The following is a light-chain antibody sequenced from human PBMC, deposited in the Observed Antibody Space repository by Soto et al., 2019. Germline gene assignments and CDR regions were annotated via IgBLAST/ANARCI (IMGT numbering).Light chain of an antibody. V-gene: IGLV2-8*01. CDR2: DVN. CDR3: ISYAGSNKPA. J-gene: IGLJ2*01. CDR1: SSDVGGYNY. Sequence: QSALTQPPSASGSPGQSVAISCSGNSSDVGGYNYVSWYQQHPGKAPKLMIYDVNKRPSGVPDRFSGSKSGNTASLTVSGLQAEDEDDYYCISYAGSNKPAFGGGTKLTVL.